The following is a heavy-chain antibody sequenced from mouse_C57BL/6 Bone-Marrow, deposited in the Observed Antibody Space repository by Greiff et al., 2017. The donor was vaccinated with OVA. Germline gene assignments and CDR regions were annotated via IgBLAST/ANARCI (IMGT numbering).Heavy chain of an antibody. V-gene: IGHV1-69*01. CDR3: ARMVRGWFAF. J-gene: IGHJ3*01. D-gene: IGHD2-2*01. CDR1: GYTFTSYW. Sequence: VQLQQPGAELVMPGASVKLSCKASGYTFTSYWMHWVKQRPGQGLEWIGEIDPSDSYTNYNQKFKGKSTLTVDKSSRTAYMQLSSLTSEDSAVYYCARMVRGWFAFWGKGTLVTVSA. CDR2: IDPSDSYT.